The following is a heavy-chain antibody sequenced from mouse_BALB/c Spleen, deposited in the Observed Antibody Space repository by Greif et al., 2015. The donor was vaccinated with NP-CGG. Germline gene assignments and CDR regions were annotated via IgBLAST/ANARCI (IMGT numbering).Heavy chain of an antibody. CDR1: GFSLTSYG. CDR2: IWAGGST. CDR3: ARDPRGSYAMDY. V-gene: IGHV2-9*02. Sequence: VKLVESGPGLVAPSQSLSITCTVSGFSLTSYGVHWVRQPPGKGLEWLGVIWAGGSTNYNSALMSRLSISKDNSKSQVFLKMNSLQTDDTAMYYCARDPRGSYAMDYWGQGTSVTVSS. J-gene: IGHJ4*01.